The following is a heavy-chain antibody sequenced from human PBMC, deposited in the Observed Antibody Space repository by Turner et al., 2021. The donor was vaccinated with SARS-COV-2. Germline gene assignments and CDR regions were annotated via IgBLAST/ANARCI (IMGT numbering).Heavy chain of an antibody. J-gene: IGHJ5*02. V-gene: IGHV3-7*03. CDR1: GFTFSSYW. CDR3: ARDRPQYYDFWSGYWWFDP. CDR2: INQDGSEK. D-gene: IGHD3-3*01. Sequence: EVQLVASGGVLVQPGGSLIPSCAASGFTFSSYWMSWVSQAPGKGLEWVANINQDGSEKYYVDSVKGRYTISRDNAKNSLYLKMNSLRAEDTAVYYCARDRPQYYDFWSGYWWFDPWGQGTLVTVSS.